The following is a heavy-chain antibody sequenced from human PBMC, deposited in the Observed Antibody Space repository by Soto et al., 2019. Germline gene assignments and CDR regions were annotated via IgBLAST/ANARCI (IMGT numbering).Heavy chain of an antibody. CDR3: AHRRARTSGRDDAYDV. CDR1: GFSLTTNGEG. Sequence: QITLKESGPTLVTPTQTLTLTCIFSGFSLTTNGEGVGWIRQPPGKSLEWLALIYWDDNKRYDSSLRSRLTMIKVTSKNLVVLTMTNMDPMDTATYYCAHRRARTSGRDDAYDVWGQGTVVTVSS. V-gene: IGHV2-5*05. D-gene: IGHD3-10*01. J-gene: IGHJ3*01. CDR2: IYWDDNK.